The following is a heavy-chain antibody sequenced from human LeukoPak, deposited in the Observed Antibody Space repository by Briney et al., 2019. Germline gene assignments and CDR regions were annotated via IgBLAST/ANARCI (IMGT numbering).Heavy chain of an antibody. D-gene: IGHD4-11*01. V-gene: IGHV3-7*03. Sequence: PGGSLRLFCAASAFIFSIYWMRCAPHATGKGRVCVANIMQDGSEKYYVDSVKGRFTISRDHAKNSLYLQMNSLRAENTAVYYCARGSTTVTPRNFDYWGQGTLVTVSS. CDR3: ARGSTTVTPRNFDY. CDR1: AFIFSIYW. CDR2: IMQDGSEK. J-gene: IGHJ4*02.